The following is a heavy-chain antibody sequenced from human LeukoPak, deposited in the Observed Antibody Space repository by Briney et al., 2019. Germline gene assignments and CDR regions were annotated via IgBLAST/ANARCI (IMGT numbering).Heavy chain of an antibody. CDR3: ARDQSSSSYIDY. D-gene: IGHD6-13*01. V-gene: IGHV3-33*01. J-gene: IGHJ4*02. Sequence: GGSLRLSCAASGFTFSSYGMHWVRQAPGKGLEWVAVIWYDGSNKYYADSVKGRFTISRDNSKNTLYLQMNSLRAEDTAVYYCARDQSSSSYIDYWGQGTLVTVSS. CDR1: GFTFSSYG. CDR2: IWYDGSNK.